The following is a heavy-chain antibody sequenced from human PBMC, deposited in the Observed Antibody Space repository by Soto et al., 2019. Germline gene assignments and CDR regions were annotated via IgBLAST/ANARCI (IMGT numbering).Heavy chain of an antibody. V-gene: IGHV4-59*01. J-gene: IGHJ6*02. Sequence: PSETLSLTCTVSGGSISSYYWSWIRQPPGKGLEWIGYIYYSGSTNYNPSLKSRVTISVDTSKNQFSPKLSSVTAADTAVYYCARMTTVTKDYYYYGMDVWGQGTTVTVSS. D-gene: IGHD4-17*01. CDR1: GGSISSYY. CDR2: IYYSGST. CDR3: ARMTTVTKDYYYYGMDV.